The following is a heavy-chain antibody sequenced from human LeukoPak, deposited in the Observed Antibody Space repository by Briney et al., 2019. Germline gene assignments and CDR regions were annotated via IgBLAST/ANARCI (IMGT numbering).Heavy chain of an antibody. D-gene: IGHD3-3*01. V-gene: IGHV5-51*01. CDR2: IFPGDSDT. CDR1: GYIFTNYW. Sequence: GESLKISCKGSGYIFTNYWIGGVPQMPGKGLEWMGIIFPGDSDTRYSPSFQGQVTISADKSISTAYLQWSSLKASDTAIYYCMRGVGDYYYYGMDVWGQGTTVTVSS. J-gene: IGHJ6*02. CDR3: MRGVGDYYYYGMDV.